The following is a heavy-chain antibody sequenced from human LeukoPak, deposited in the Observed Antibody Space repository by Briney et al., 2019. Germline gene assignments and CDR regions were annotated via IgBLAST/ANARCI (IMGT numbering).Heavy chain of an antibody. Sequence: GGSLRLSCAASGFTFSSYSMNWVRQAPGKGLEWVSHITASGTAMFYADSVKGRFTISRDNAKNSLYLQMNSLRAEDTAVYYCARDATRGGDNDYWGQGTRVVVSS. CDR3: ARDATRGGDNDY. CDR1: GFTFSSYS. J-gene: IGHJ4*02. V-gene: IGHV3-48*04. CDR2: ITASGTAM. D-gene: IGHD2-21*02.